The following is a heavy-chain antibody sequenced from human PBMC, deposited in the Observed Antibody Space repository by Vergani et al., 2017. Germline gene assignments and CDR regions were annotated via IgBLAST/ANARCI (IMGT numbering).Heavy chain of an antibody. CDR1: GAPISYWC. CDR3: ARGTTLLIAAAGRAWFDP. Sequence: QVQMQESGPGLVKTSETLSLTCSASGAPISYWCWSWLRQPAGQGLEWIGRLCPSGSTNYKPSLKSRVTMSIDTSKNQFSLKLTSVTAADTAVYYCARGTTLLIAAAGRAWFDPWGQGTLVTVSS. V-gene: IGHV4-4*07. J-gene: IGHJ5*02. D-gene: IGHD6-13*01. CDR2: LCPSGST.